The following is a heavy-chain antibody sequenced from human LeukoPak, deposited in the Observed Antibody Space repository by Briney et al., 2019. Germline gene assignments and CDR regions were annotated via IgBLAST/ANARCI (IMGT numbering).Heavy chain of an antibody. CDR3: ARGMDYDFWSGYYLWFDP. J-gene: IGHJ5*02. CDR2: MNPNGGNT. CDR1: GYTFTSYD. V-gene: IGHV1-8*01. Sequence: ASVKVSCKASGYTFTSYDINWVRQATGQGLEWMGWMNPNGGNTGYAQKFQGRVTMTRNTSISTAYMELSSLRSEDTAVYYCARGMDYDFWSGYYLWFDPWGQGTLVTVSS. D-gene: IGHD3-3*01.